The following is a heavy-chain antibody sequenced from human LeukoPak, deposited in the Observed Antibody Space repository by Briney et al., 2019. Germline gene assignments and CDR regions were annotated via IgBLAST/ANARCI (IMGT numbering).Heavy chain of an antibody. CDR1: GGSISSGGYS. J-gene: IGHJ4*02. Sequence: SQTLSLTCAVSGGSISSGGYSWSWIRQPPGKGLVWIGYIYHSGSTYYNPSLKSRVTISVDRSKNQFSLKLSSVTAADTAVYYCARGRDGYKPDFDYWGQGTLVTVSS. V-gene: IGHV4-30-2*01. D-gene: IGHD5-24*01. CDR2: IYHSGST. CDR3: ARGRDGYKPDFDY.